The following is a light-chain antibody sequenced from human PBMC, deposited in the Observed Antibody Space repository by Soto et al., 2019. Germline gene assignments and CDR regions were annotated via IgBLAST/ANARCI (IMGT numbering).Light chain of an antibody. V-gene: IGKV3-11*01. Sequence: EVVLTQSPATLSLSPGERATLSCRVSQNIDIYLAWYQQKPGQAPRLLIYDASNRATGIPARFSGSGSGTDFTLTISSLEPEDFAVYYCHQRSTWPPITFGQGTRLEMK. CDR1: QNIDIY. CDR3: HQRSTWPPIT. J-gene: IGKJ5*01. CDR2: DAS.